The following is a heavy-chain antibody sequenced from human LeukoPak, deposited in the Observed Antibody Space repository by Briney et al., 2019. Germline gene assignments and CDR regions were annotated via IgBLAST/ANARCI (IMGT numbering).Heavy chain of an antibody. CDR1: GFTFSTSW. D-gene: IGHD3-16*01. V-gene: IGHV3-7*04. CDR2: IKPDGGEG. J-gene: IGHJ4*02. CDR3: ARDRAYKSFDY. Sequence: GGSLRLSCTASGFTFSTSWMTWVRQAPGKGLEWVAVIKPDGGEGFYVDSVKGRFTISRDNTKNSLFLQMISLRAEDTAVYYCARDRAYKSFDYWGQGALVTVSS.